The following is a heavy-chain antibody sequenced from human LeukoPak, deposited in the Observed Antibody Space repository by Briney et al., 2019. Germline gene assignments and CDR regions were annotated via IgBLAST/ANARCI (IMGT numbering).Heavy chain of an antibody. Sequence: GSLRLSCATSGFPFSDFSISWVRQAPGKGLEWISTTNSVGTSTYYAESVKGRFTISRDNSKNTLYLQMSSLRVEDTAVYYCAKQSYARSLGEGGPGTLVSVSS. J-gene: IGHJ4*02. CDR2: TNSVGTST. CDR1: GFPFSDFS. CDR3: AKQSYARSLGE. V-gene: IGHV3-23*01. D-gene: IGHD2-8*01.